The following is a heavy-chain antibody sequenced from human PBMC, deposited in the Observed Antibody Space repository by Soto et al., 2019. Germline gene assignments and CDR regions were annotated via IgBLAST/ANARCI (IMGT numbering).Heavy chain of an antibody. V-gene: IGHV1-24*01. CDR3: ATARRYYDSSGYYYYGMDV. D-gene: IGHD3-22*01. Sequence: QVQLVQSGAEVKKPGASVKVSCKVSGYTLTELSMHWVRQAPGKGLEWMGGFDPEDGETIYAQKFQGRVTMTEDTSTDQAYMELSSLRSEDTAVYYCATARRYYDSSGYYYYGMDVWGQGTTVTVSS. CDR1: GYTLTELS. CDR2: FDPEDGET. J-gene: IGHJ6*02.